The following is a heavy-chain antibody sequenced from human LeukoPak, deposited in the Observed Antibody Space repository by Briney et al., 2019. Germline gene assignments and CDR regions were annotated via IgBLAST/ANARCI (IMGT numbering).Heavy chain of an antibody. J-gene: IGHJ4*02. CDR1: RFTLSSHG. D-gene: IGHD3-22*01. CDR3: AKSSDTYYYDSSGYSIDY. Sequence: GRSLTLSCAASRFTLSSHGMHWVRQAPGKGLDWVAVTSYDGCNKYYADSMKGRFTISRDNSKNTLYLQMNSLRAEDTAVYYCAKSSDTYYYDSSGYSIDYWGQGSLVTVSS. V-gene: IGHV3-30*18. CDR2: TSYDGCNK.